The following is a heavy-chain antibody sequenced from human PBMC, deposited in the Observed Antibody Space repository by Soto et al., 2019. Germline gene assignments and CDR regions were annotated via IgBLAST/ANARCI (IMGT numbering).Heavy chain of an antibody. V-gene: IGHV3-48*02. CDR3: AGVELVAATSDFGY. CDR1: GFSFSSYS. Sequence: PCVTRRLSCSAAGFSFSSYSMNWVRQTPGKGLEWVSYISSSSSTIYYADSVKGRFTISRDNTRNSLYLQMNSLRDEDTAVYYCAGVELVAATSDFGYSGQGALVTVSS. J-gene: IGHJ4*02. D-gene: IGHD2-15*01. CDR2: ISSSSSTI.